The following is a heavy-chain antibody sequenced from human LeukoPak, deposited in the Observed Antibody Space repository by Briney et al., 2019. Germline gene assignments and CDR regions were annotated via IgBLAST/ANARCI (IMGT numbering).Heavy chain of an antibody. CDR1: GFTFSSYG. J-gene: IGHJ4*02. D-gene: IGHD4-17*01. Sequence: PGRYLRLSCAASGFTFSSYGMHWVRQAPGKGLEWVAVISYDGSNKYYADSVKGRFTISRDNSKNTLYLQMNSLRAEDTAVYYCAKGGPSFMTTVTPLRAWGQGTLVTVSS. CDR3: AKGGPSFMTTVTPLRA. V-gene: IGHV3-30*18. CDR2: ISYDGSNK.